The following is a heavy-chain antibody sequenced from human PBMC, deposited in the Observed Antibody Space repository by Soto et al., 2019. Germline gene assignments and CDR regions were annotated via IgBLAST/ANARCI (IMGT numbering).Heavy chain of an antibody. V-gene: IGHV2-5*01. CDR1: GFSLSTSGVG. J-gene: IGHJ5*02. D-gene: IGHD2-21*02. Sequence: QITLKESGPTLVKPTQTLTLICTFSGFSLSTSGVGVGWIRQPPGKALECLALIYWNDDKRYSPSLKSRLTITKDTSKNQVVLTMTNMDPVDTATYDCAHRQRAGVVTAPNTWFVPWGQGTLVTVSS. CDR3: AHRQRAGVVTAPNTWFVP. CDR2: IYWNDDK.